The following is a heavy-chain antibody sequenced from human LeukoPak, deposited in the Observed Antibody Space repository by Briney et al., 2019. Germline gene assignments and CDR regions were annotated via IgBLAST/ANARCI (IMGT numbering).Heavy chain of an antibody. CDR3: ARVGATTPAAFDI. V-gene: IGHV3-21*01. CDR2: ISSSSSYI. CDR1: GFTFSSYS. Sequence: PGGSLRLSCAASGFTFSSYSMNWVRQAPGKGLEWVSSISSSSSYIYYADSVKGRFTISRDNAKNSLYLQMNSLRAEDTAVYYCARVGATTPAAFDIWGQGTMVTVSS. J-gene: IGHJ3*02. D-gene: IGHD1-26*01.